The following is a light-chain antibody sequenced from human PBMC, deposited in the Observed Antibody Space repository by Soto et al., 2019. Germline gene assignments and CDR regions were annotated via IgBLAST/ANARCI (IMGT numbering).Light chain of an antibody. CDR3: QTWGAGIRV. Sequence: QPVLTQSPSAAASLGASIKLTCALSSGHTNYAIAWHQQQPQKGPRFLMRVNNDGSHTKGDGIPDRFSGSSSGAERSLIISSLQSEDEADYYCQTWGAGIRVFGGGTKLTVL. CDR2: VNNDGSH. V-gene: IGLV4-69*01. J-gene: IGLJ2*01. CDR1: SGHTNYA.